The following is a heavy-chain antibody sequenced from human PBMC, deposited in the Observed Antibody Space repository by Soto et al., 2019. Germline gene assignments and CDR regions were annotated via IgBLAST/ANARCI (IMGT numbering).Heavy chain of an antibody. D-gene: IGHD3-16*02. CDR3: AKDPFPYRASYPGD. J-gene: IGHJ4*02. Sequence: QVHLVESGGGVVQPGGSLRLSCAASGFTFSSYGMNWVRQAPGKGLEWVSLLSHDGSNKYYAESVRGRFTISRDNSKNKLYLHMNSLRPEDTAVYYCAKDPFPYRASYPGDWGQGTLVTVSS. CDR2: LSHDGSNK. CDR1: GFTFSSYG. V-gene: IGHV3-30*18.